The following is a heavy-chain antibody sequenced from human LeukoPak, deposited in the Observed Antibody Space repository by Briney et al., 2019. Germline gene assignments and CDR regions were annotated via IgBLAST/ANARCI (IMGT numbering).Heavy chain of an antibody. J-gene: IGHJ4*02. CDR1: GYSFTTYW. Sequence: GESLKIPCKGSGYSFTTYWIGWVRQMPGKGLEWMGIIYPGDSDTRYSPSFQGQVTISADKSISTAYLQWSSLKASDTAMYYCARRRYSSGWYVSGYFDYWGQGTLVTVSS. CDR2: IYPGDSDT. D-gene: IGHD6-19*01. V-gene: IGHV5-51*01. CDR3: ARRRYSSGWYVSGYFDY.